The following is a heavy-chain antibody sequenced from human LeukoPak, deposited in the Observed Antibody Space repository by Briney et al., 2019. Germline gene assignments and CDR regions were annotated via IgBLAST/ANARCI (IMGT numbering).Heavy chain of an antibody. D-gene: IGHD2-2*01. Sequence: ASVKVSCKASGYTFTSYGISWVRQAPGQGLEWMGWISAYNGNTNYAQKLQGRVTMTTDTSTSTAYMELRSLRSDDTAVYYCAREIRSSTSWYYYGVDVWGQGTTVTVSS. V-gene: IGHV1-18*01. J-gene: IGHJ6*02. CDR3: AREIRSSTSWYYYGVDV. CDR1: GYTFTSYG. CDR2: ISAYNGNT.